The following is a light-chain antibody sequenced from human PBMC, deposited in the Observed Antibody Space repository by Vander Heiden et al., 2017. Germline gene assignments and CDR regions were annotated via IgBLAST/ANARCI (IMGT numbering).Light chain of an antibody. CDR2: GKT. CDR1: SLRRYF. V-gene: IGLV3-19*01. CDR3: NSRDTIPSPAVL. J-gene: IGLJ3*02. Sequence: STELTQDPAVSVALGQTVRITCQGDSLRRYFASWYQQKPGQAPILVFYGKTKRPSGIPDRFSGSSSGNTATLTVTGAQAEDEADYYCNSRDTIPSPAVLFGGGTKLTVL.